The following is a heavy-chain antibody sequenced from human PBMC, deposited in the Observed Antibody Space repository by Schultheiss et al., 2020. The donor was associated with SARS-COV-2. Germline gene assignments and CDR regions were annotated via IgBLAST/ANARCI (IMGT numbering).Heavy chain of an antibody. J-gene: IGHJ4*02. V-gene: IGHV3-23*01. Sequence: GGSLRLSCAASGFSIRNYVMSWVRQAPGKGLEWVSALSVIGDTIDYADAVKGRFAISRDYARNTLYLQMNNLRVEDTAVYYCAKDLYGPEDYWGQGTLVTVSS. D-gene: IGHD4-17*01. CDR1: GFSIRNYV. CDR2: LSVIGDTI. CDR3: AKDLYGPEDY.